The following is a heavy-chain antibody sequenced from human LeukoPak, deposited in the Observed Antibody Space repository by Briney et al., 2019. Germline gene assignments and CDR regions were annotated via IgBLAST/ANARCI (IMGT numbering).Heavy chain of an antibody. CDR2: INPNSGGT. CDR3: AREGQIAAAGIGGGFDY. J-gene: IGHJ4*02. V-gene: IGHV1-2*04. D-gene: IGHD6-13*01. CDR1: GYTFTGYY. Sequence: ASVKVSCKASGYTFTGYYMHWVRQAPGQGLEWMGLINPNSGGTNYAQKFQGWVTMTRDTSISTAYMELSRLRSDDTAVYYCAREGQIAAAGIGGGFDYWGQGTLVTVSS.